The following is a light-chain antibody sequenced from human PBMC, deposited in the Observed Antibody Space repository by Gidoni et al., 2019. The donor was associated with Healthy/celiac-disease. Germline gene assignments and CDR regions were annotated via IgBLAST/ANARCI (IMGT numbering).Light chain of an antibody. CDR2: SNN. Sequence: QSVLTQPPSASGTPGQRVTISCSGSSSNIGSNTVNWYQQLPGTAPKLLIYSNNQRPSGVPDRFSGSKSEDEADYYCAAWDDSLNGPGWVFGGGTKLTVL. CDR1: SSNIGSNT. CDR3: AAWDDSLNGPGWV. V-gene: IGLV1-44*01. J-gene: IGLJ3*02.